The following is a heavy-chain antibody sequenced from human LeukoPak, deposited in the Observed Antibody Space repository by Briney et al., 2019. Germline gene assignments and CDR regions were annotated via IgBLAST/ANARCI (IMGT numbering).Heavy chain of an antibody. D-gene: IGHD6-19*01. CDR3: ARDRVDLLASGWYNY. CDR1: GYTFTSYG. J-gene: IGHJ4*02. V-gene: IGHV1-18*01. Sequence: ASVKVSYKASGYTFTSYGISWVRQAPGQGLEWMGWISAYNGNTNYAQKLQGRVTMTTDTSTSTAYMELRSLRSDDTAVYYCARDRVDLLASGWYNYWGQGTLVTVSS. CDR2: ISAYNGNT.